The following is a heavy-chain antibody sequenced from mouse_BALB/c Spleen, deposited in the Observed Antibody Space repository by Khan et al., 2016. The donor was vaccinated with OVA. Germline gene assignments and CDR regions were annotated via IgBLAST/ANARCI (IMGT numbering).Heavy chain of an antibody. CDR3: TRLGYGGFGY. CDR2: INPSNGGT. Sequence: VQLKQSGPELVKPGASVKIPCTASGYTFTDYNMDWVKRSHGKSLEWIGDINPSNGGTIYNQKFKGKATLTVDKSSNTAYMELRSLASEDTAVYYSTRLGYGGFGYWGEGTLVTVSA. J-gene: IGHJ3*01. CDR1: GYTFTDYN. D-gene: IGHD1-1*02. V-gene: IGHV1-18*01.